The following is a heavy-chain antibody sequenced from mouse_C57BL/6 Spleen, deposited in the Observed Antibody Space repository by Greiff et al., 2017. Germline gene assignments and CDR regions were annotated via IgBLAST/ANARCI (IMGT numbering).Heavy chain of an antibody. Sequence: EVKLVESGGGLVKPGGSLTLSCAASGFTFSSYAMSWVRQTPEKRLEWVATISDGGSYTYYPDNVKGRFTISRDNAKNNLYLQMSHLKSEDTAMYYCARDYYGEYFDYWGQGTTLTVSS. D-gene: IGHD1-1*02. CDR2: ISDGGSYT. CDR3: ARDYYGEYFDY. CDR1: GFTFSSYA. V-gene: IGHV5-4*01. J-gene: IGHJ2*01.